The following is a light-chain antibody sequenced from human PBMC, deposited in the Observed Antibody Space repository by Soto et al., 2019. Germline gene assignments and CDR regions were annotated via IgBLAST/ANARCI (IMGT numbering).Light chain of an antibody. Sequence: EIVLTQSPATLSLSPAERATLSCRASQSVSSYLAWYQQKPGQAPRLLIYDASNRATGIPARFSGSGSGTDFTLTVSSLEPEDFAVYYCQQRSNWPLTFGPGTKVDIK. CDR1: QSVSSY. V-gene: IGKV3-11*01. CDR2: DAS. CDR3: QQRSNWPLT. J-gene: IGKJ3*01.